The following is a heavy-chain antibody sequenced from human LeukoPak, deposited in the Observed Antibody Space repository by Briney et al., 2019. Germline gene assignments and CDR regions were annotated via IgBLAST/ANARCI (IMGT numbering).Heavy chain of an antibody. CDR1: GFTFSSYW. Sequence: PGGSLRLSCAASGFTFSSYWMSWFRQAPGKGLEWIGFIRSSIYGGTPKAAASVKGRFIFSRDDSKGVAYLRMNSLKTEDTAVYYCSREWGNGNELRPDYWGQGTLVTVSS. V-gene: IGHV3-49*03. D-gene: IGHD1-1*01. CDR2: IRSSIYGGTP. J-gene: IGHJ4*02. CDR3: SREWGNGNELRPDY.